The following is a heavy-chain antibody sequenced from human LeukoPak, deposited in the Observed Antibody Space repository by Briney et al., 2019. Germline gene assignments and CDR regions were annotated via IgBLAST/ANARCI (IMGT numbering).Heavy chain of an antibody. V-gene: IGHV1-69*13. CDR3: ARGRTVTTDFYFDY. J-gene: IGHJ4*02. CDR1: GGTFSSYA. D-gene: IGHD4-17*01. CDR2: IIPIFGSA. Sequence: SVKVSCKASGGTFSSYAISWVRQAPGQGLEWMGGIIPIFGSANYAQKFQGRVTITADESTSTAYMELSSLRSEDTAVYYCARGRTVTTDFYFDYWGQGTLVTVSS.